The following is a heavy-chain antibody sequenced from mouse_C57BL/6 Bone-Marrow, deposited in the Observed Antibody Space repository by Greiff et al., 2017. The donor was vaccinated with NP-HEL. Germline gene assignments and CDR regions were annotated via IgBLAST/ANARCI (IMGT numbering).Heavy chain of an antibody. CDR3: ARQSLYDYEAY. Sequence: VQLQQSGAELVKPGASVKLSCKASGYTFTSYWMHWVKQRPGQGLEWIGMIHPNSGSTNYNEKFKGKATLTVDKSSSTAYMQLSSLTSEDSAVYYCARQSLYDYEAYWGQGTLVTVSA. V-gene: IGHV1-64*01. CDR1: GYTFTSYW. D-gene: IGHD2-4*01. J-gene: IGHJ3*01. CDR2: IHPNSGST.